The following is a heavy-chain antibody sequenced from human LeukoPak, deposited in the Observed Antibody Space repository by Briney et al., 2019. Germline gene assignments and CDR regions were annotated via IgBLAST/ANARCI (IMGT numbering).Heavy chain of an antibody. Sequence: GRSLRLSFAASGFTFDDYAMHWVRQAPGKGLEWVSGISWNSGSIGYADSVKGRFTISRDNAKNSLYLQMNSLRAEDTALYYCAKDLIYDILTGSDAFDIWGQGTMVTVSS. CDR1: GFTFDDYA. CDR3: AKDLIYDILTGSDAFDI. D-gene: IGHD3-9*01. CDR2: ISWNSGSI. J-gene: IGHJ3*02. V-gene: IGHV3-9*01.